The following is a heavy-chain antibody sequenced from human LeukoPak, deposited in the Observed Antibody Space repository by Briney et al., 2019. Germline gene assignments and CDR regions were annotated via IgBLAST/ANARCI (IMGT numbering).Heavy chain of an antibody. Sequence: SETLSLTCTVSGGSIRSYYWSWIRQPPGRGLEVIGYIFDIGYTNYNPSLDSRVTISVDTSKNQFSLKLTSVTGAVTAVYYCARAKDFGVLRSFDYWGQGTLVTVSS. J-gene: IGHJ4*02. CDR3: ARAKDFGVLRSFDY. CDR1: GGSIRSYY. D-gene: IGHD3-3*01. V-gene: IGHV4-59*01. CDR2: IFDIGYT.